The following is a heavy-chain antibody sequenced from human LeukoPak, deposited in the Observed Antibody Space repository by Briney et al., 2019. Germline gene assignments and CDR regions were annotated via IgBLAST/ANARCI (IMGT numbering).Heavy chain of an antibody. V-gene: IGHV3-33*06. CDR3: AKDTSIGRYCSNGVCSPFDY. CDR1: GFTFSHYA. CDR2: IWNDGSDK. J-gene: IGHJ4*02. D-gene: IGHD2-8*01. Sequence: GRSLRLSCTASGFTFSHYAMHWVRQAPGKGLEWVAVIWNDGSDKYYGDSVKGRFTISRDNSKKTVYLQLSSLRVEDTAVYYCAKDTSIGRYCSNGVCSPFDYWGQGTLVTVSS.